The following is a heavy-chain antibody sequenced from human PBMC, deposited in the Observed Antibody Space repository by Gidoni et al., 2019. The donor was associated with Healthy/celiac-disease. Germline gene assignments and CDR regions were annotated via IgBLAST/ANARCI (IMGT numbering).Heavy chain of an antibody. CDR2: ISGSGGST. CDR1: GFPFSSYA. J-gene: IGHJ4*02. V-gene: IGHV3-23*01. CDR3: ARRYSFDY. D-gene: IGHD3-16*01. Sequence: EVQLLESGGGLVQPGGSLRLSSAASGFPFSSYALRGVRQAPGKGLEWVSAISGSGGSTYYADSVKGRFTISRDNSKNTLYLQMNSLRAEDTAVYYWARRYSFDYWGQGTLVTVSS.